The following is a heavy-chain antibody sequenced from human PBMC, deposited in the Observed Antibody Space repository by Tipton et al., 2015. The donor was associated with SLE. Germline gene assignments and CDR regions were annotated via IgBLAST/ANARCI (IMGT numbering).Heavy chain of an antibody. CDR3: ARALIGGDWYFDL. CDR1: GGSISSSSYY. Sequence: LRLSCTVSGGSISSSSYYWGWIRQPPGKGLEWIGYIYYSGSTNYNPSLKSRVTISVDTSKNQFSLKLSSVTAADTAVYYCARALIGGDWYFDLWGRGTLVTVSS. J-gene: IGHJ2*01. D-gene: IGHD3-16*01. V-gene: IGHV4-61*05. CDR2: IYYSGST.